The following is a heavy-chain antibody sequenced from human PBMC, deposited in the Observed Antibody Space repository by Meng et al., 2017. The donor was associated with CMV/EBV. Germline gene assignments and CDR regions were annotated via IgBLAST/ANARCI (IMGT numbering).Heavy chain of an antibody. J-gene: IGHJ4*02. CDR3: ARVGGGCSSTSCSPIDY. CDR1: FGDYA. V-gene: IGHV4-34*01. D-gene: IGHD2-2*01. CDR2: INHSGST. Sequence: FGDYAMSWIRRPPRKGLEWIGEINHSGSTNYNPYLKSRVTISVDTSKNQFSLKLSSVTAADTAVYYCARVGGGCSSTSCSPIDYWGQGTMVTVSS.